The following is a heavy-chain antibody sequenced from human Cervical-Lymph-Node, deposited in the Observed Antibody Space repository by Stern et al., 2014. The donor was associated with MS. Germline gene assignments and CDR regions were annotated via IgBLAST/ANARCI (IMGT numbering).Heavy chain of an antibody. CDR2: ISRAGRDE. V-gene: IGHV3-30*07. CDR3: ARVMADSYGWDDLDY. J-gene: IGHJ4*02. Sequence: QVQLVESGGGVVQPGTSLRLSCAASGFTFSSYVFHWVRQAPGKGLEWVAVISRAGRDEHYADSVKGRFTISRDDSEHTLFLQMNSLRPEDTALYYCARVMADSYGWDDLDYWGQGTLVTVSS. CDR1: GFTFSSYV. D-gene: IGHD6-19*01.